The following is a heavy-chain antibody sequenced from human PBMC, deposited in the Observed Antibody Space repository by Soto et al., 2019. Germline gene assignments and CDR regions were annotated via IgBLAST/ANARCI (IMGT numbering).Heavy chain of an antibody. CDR2: MKKDGSEK. CDR3: AKLGSGYYPVLYFDY. CDR1: GFTFGDYW. V-gene: IGHV3-7*03. D-gene: IGHD5-12*01. Sequence: LRLSCAASGFTFGDYWMSWVRQPPGKGLEWVAHMKKDGSEKYYVDSVKGRFTVSRDNTKNSLYLQMNSLRAEDTAVYYCAKLGSGYYPVLYFDYWGPGTLVTVSS. J-gene: IGHJ4*02.